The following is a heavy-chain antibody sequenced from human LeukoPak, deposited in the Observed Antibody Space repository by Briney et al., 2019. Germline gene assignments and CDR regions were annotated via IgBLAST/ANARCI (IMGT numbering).Heavy chain of an antibody. CDR3: ARGVVVAATEAFDI. D-gene: IGHD2-15*01. CDR1: GGSISSGDYY. Sequence: SQTLSLTCTVSGGSISSGDYYWSWIRQPPGKGLEWIGYIYYSGSTYYNPSLKSRVTISVDTSKNQFSLKLSSVTAADTAVYYCARGVVVAATEAFDIWGQGTMVTVSS. J-gene: IGHJ3*02. V-gene: IGHV4-31*03. CDR2: IYYSGST.